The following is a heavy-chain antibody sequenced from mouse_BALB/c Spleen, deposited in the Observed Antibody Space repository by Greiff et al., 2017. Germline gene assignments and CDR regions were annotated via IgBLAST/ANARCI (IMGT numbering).Heavy chain of an antibody. D-gene: IGHD2-14*01. Sequence: EVMLVESGGGLVKPGGSLKLSCAASGFTFSSYAMSWVRQTPEKRLEWVATISSGGSYTYYPDSVKGRFTISRDNAKNTLYLQMSSLRSEDTAMYYCARHRYDEGGFDYWGQGTTLTVSS. CDR2: ISSGGSYT. V-gene: IGHV5-9-3*01. J-gene: IGHJ2*01. CDR3: ARHRYDEGGFDY. CDR1: GFTFSSYA.